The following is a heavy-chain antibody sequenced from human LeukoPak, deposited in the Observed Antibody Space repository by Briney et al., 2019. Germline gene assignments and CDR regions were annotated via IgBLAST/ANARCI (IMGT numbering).Heavy chain of an antibody. CDR1: GFTFDDYA. D-gene: IGHD5-24*01. Sequence: GGSLRLSCAASGFTFDDYAMYWVRQAPGKGLEWVAGISGNSDDRVYADSVKGRFTISRDNAKKSLYLQMNSQRPEDTALYYCAKDRGLPITAGCDYWGQGTLVTVSS. CDR2: ISGNSDDR. CDR3: AKDRGLPITAGCDY. V-gene: IGHV3-9*01. J-gene: IGHJ4*02.